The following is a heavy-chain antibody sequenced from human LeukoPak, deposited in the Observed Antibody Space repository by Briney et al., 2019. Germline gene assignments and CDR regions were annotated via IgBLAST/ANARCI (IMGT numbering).Heavy chain of an antibody. J-gene: IGHJ5*02. CDR2: IYNGDT. V-gene: IGHV4-59*01. Sequence: PSETLSLTCTVSGGSISGYYWSWIRQPPGKGLEWIGYIYNGDTDYNPSLKSRVTISVDTSRNQFSLKLSSVTPADAAVYYCASEGAAAGTDWFDPWGQGTLVTVSS. D-gene: IGHD6-13*01. CDR1: GGSISGYY. CDR3: ASEGAAAGTDWFDP.